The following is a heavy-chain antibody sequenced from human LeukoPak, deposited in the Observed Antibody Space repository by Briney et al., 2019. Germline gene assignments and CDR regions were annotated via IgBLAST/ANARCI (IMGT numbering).Heavy chain of an antibody. Sequence: PSETLSLTCTVSGGSISSSSYYWVWMHQPPGKGLEWIGSIYYSGSTYYNPSLESRVTISVDTSKNQFSLRLDSVTAADTAVYYCARHTSMVRGVMKYYFDYWGQGTLATVSS. CDR2: IYYSGST. D-gene: IGHD3-10*01. CDR3: ARHTSMVRGVMKYYFDY. J-gene: IGHJ4*02. CDR1: GGSISSSSYY. V-gene: IGHV4-39*01.